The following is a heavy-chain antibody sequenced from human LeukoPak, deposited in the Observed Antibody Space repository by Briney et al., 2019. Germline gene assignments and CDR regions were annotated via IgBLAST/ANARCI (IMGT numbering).Heavy chain of an antibody. V-gene: IGHV4-59*01. CDR1: GGSINSYY. CDR2: VYNGGST. J-gene: IGHJ6*02. CDR3: ARLRSGMDV. Sequence: SETLSLTCTVSGGSINSYYWTWIRQPPGKGLEWIANVYNGGSTNYNPSLKSRVTISVDMFKNQFSLKLTSVTAADTAVYYCARLRSGMDVWGQGTTVTVSS.